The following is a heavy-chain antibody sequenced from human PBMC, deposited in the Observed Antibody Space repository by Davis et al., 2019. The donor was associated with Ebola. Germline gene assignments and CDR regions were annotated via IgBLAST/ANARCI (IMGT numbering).Heavy chain of an antibody. CDR2: ISSSSNYI. V-gene: IGHV3-21*01. D-gene: IGHD2-21*02. J-gene: IGHJ2*01. Sequence: GESLKISCAASGFTFSSNSMNCVRQAPGKGLEWVSFISSSSNYIYYADSVKGRFTVSRDNAKNSLYLQMNSLRAEDTAVYYCVRDPALVVTGGGWFFGLWGRGTLVTVSS. CDR1: GFTFSSNS. CDR3: VRDPALVVTGGGWFFGL.